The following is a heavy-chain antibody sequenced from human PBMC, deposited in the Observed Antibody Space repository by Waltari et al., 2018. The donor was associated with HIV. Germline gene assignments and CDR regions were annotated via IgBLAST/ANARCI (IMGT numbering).Heavy chain of an antibody. CDR1: GYNFTGYS. CDR3: ARDKVYSSGWTLFDS. V-gene: IGHV1-2*02. CDR2: INPNRGGT. Sequence: QAQLVQSGAEVKEPGASVKVSCKAYGYNFTGYSMPRVRQAPGQGLEWMGWINPNRGGTDYAQKFQGRVTMTRDTSISTAYMELRRLRSDDTAVYYCARDKVYSSGWTLFDSWGQGTLVTVSS. J-gene: IGHJ4*02. D-gene: IGHD6-19*01.